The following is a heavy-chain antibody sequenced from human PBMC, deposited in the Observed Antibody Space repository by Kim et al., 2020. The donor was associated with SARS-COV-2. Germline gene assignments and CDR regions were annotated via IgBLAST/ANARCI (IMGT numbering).Heavy chain of an antibody. D-gene: IGHD6-13*01. Sequence: GGSLRLSCAASGFAFSFSSMNWVRQAPGKGLEWISYISKRSNSTHYADSAKGRFTISRDNAENSLYLQIDSPRDEDTAIYYCARDTGAPGTFGYGGQGSLVSVSS. CDR1: GFAFSFSS. CDR3: ARDTGAPGTFGY. V-gene: IGHV3-48*02. J-gene: IGHJ4*02. CDR2: ISKRSNST.